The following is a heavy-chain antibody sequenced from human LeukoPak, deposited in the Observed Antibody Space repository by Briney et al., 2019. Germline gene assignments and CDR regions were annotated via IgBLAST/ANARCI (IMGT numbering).Heavy chain of an antibody. Sequence: GGSLRLSCAASGFTVSSNYMSWVRQAPGKGLEWVSVIYSGGSTYYADSVKGRFTISRDNSKNTLYLQMNSLRAEDTAVYYCARAYYYDSSGSPFDYWGQGTLVTVSS. J-gene: IGHJ4*02. CDR2: IYSGGST. D-gene: IGHD3-22*01. CDR3: ARAYYYDSSGSPFDY. CDR1: GFTVSSNY. V-gene: IGHV3-53*01.